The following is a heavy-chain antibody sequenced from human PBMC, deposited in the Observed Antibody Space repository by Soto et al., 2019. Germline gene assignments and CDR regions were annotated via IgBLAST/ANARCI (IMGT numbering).Heavy chain of an antibody. V-gene: IGHV1-8*01. CDR1: GYTFSSYD. J-gene: IGHJ6*02. Sequence: ASVKLSCEASGYTFSSYDINWVRQATGQGLEWMGWMNPKSGHTGSAQKFQGRVTMTRDTSISTAYMELSSLRSEDTAIYYCARTDGDLDVWGQGTTVTVSS. D-gene: IGHD4-17*01. CDR2: MNPKSGHT. CDR3: ARTDGDLDV.